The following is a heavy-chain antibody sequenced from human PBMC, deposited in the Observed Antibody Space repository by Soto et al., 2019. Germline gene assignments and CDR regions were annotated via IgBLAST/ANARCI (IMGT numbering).Heavy chain of an antibody. V-gene: IGHV4-31*03. Sequence: PSETLSLTCTVSGGSISSGGYYWSWIRQHPGKGLEWIGYIYYSGSTYYNPSLKSRVTISVDTSKNQFSLKLSSVTAADTAVYYCARDRMGGGDFPFCGMDVWGQGTTVTVSS. CDR1: GGSISSGGYY. D-gene: IGHD2-21*02. J-gene: IGHJ6*02. CDR3: ARDRMGGGDFPFCGMDV. CDR2: IYYSGST.